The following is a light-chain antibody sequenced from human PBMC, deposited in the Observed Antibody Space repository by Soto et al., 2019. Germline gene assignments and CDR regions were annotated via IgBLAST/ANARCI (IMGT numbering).Light chain of an antibody. V-gene: IGLV2-14*01. CDR3: CSYTRSYTWV. J-gene: IGLJ3*02. CDR1: SSDVGDGDF. CDR2: KVS. Sequence: HSALTQPASVSGSPRQSITISCTGTSSDVGDGDFVSWYQQRPGNAPKLMIYKVSNRPSGVSNRFSGSKSGNTASLTISGPQAEDEADYYCCSYTRSYTWVFGGGTKLTVL.